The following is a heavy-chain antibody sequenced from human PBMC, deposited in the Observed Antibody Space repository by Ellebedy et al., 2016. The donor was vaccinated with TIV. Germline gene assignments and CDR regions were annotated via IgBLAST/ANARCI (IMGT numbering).Heavy chain of an antibody. CDR3: ARDSSGSGSYYRGYYYYGMDV. CDR2: IYTSGST. J-gene: IGHJ6*02. D-gene: IGHD3-10*01. CDR1: GGSISSSSYY. V-gene: IGHV4-39*07. Sequence: SETLSLTCTVSGGSISSSSYYWGWIRQPPGKGLEWIGRIYTSGSTNYNPSLKSRVTMSVDTSKNQFSLKLSSVTAADTAVYYCARDSSGSGSYYRGYYYYGMDVWGQGTTVTVSS.